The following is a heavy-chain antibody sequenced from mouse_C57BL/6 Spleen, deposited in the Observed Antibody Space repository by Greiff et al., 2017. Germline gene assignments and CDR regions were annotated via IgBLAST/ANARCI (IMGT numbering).Heavy chain of an antibody. CDR3: AREGDYYAMDY. CDR1: GYAFSSSW. Sequence: VQLVESGPELVKPGASVKISCKASGYAFSSSWMNWVKQRPGKGLEWIGRIYPGDGDTNYNGKFKGKATLTADKSSSTAYMQLSSLTSEDSAVYFCAREGDYYAMDYWGQGTSVTVSS. V-gene: IGHV1-82*01. J-gene: IGHJ4*01. CDR2: IYPGDGDT.